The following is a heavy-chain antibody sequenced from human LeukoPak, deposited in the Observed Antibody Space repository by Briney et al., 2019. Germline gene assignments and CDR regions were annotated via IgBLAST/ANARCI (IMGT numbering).Heavy chain of an antibody. Sequence: GGSLRLSCAASGITFSSYGMHWVRQAPGKGLEWVAFIRYDGSYKYDADSVKGRFTISRDNSRNTLYLQMNSLRAEDTAIYYCAKDGFLEWLLPCYFHSWGQGTLVTVSS. J-gene: IGHJ4*02. CDR2: IRYDGSYK. D-gene: IGHD3-3*01. CDR3: AKDGFLEWLLPCYFHS. V-gene: IGHV3-30*02. CDR1: GITFSSYG.